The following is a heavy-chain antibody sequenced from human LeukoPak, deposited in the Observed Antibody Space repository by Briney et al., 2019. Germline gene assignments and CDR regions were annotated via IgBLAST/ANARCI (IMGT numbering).Heavy chain of an antibody. CDR2: MHYSGST. V-gene: IGHV4-39*07. D-gene: IGHD3-10*01. J-gene: IGHJ1*01. Sequence: MSSEPLSLTCSVSGGSITKNGYYWGWIRQSPETGLEWIGSMHYSGSTYYNPSLNSRVTISVDRSKNQFSLKLSSVTAADTAVYYCAIGGSGSYPVQHWGQGTLVTVSS. CDR1: GGSITKNGYY. CDR3: AIGGSGSYPVQH.